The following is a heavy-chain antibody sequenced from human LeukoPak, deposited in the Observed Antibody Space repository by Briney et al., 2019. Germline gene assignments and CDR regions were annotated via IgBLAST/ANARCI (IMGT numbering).Heavy chain of an antibody. CDR3: ARDEREGWYYYYGMDV. CDR2: ISAYNGNT. J-gene: IGHJ6*02. V-gene: IGHV1-18*01. Sequence: ASVKVSCKASGYSFITYFIHWMRQAPGQGLEWMGWISAYNGNTNYAQKLQGRVTMTTDTSTSTAYMELRSLRSDDTAVYYCARDEREGWYYYYGMDVWGQGTTVTVSS. D-gene: IGHD1-26*01. CDR1: GYSFITYF.